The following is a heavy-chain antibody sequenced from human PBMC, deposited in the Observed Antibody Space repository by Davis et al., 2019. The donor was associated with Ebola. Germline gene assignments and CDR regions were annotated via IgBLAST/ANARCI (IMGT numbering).Heavy chain of an antibody. D-gene: IGHD1-26*01. CDR1: GFTFRTYA. Sequence: GGSLRLSCAASGFTFRTYAMHWVRQAPAKGLDWVAVISYDGSNKYYADSVKGRFTISRDNSKNTLYLQMNSLRAEDTAVYYCARRSYPDYWGQGTLVTVSS. V-gene: IGHV3-30*04. J-gene: IGHJ4*02. CDR3: ARRSYPDY. CDR2: ISYDGSNK.